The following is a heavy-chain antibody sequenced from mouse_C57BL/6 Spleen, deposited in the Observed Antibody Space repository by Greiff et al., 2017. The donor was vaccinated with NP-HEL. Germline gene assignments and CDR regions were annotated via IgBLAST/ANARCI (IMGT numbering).Heavy chain of an antibody. D-gene: IGHD2-1*01. Sequence: VQLQQSGPELVKPGASVKISCKASGYAFSSSWMNWVKQRPGKGLEWIGRIYPGDGDTNYNGKFKGKATLTADKSSSTAYMQLSSLTSEDSAVYFCARGETYGNYVTYWGQGTLVTVSA. CDR2: IYPGDGDT. V-gene: IGHV1-82*01. CDR3: ARGETYGNYVTY. J-gene: IGHJ3*01. CDR1: GYAFSSSW.